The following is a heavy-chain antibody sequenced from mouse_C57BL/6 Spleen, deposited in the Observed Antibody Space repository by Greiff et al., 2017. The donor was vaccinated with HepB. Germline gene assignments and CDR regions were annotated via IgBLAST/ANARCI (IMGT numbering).Heavy chain of an antibody. CDR3: ARGQLGQEDYYAMDY. V-gene: IGHV3-3*01. CDR1: GFSINSDCY. CDR2: TFYSGIT. D-gene: IGHD4-1*02. J-gene: IGHJ4*01. Sequence: EVKLMESGPSLVRPSQTLSLTCTVTGFSINSDCYWIWIRQFPGNKLEYIGYTFYSGITYYNPSLESRTYITRDTSKNQFSLKLSSVTTEDTATYYCARGQLGQEDYYAMDYWGQGTSVTVSS.